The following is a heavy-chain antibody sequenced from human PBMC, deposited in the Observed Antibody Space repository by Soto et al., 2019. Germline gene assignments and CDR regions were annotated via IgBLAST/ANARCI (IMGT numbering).Heavy chain of an antibody. Sequence: SETLSLTCTVSGGSISSYYWNWIRQPPGKGLEWIGYFYFTGNFSYNPSLKSRVTMSVDTSKNQFSLQLRSVTAADTAVYYCVRYIGASGRYYYGMNVWGQGTTVTVSS. D-gene: IGHD6-13*01. CDR3: VRYIGASGRYYYGMNV. V-gene: IGHV4-59*01. CDR2: FYFTGNF. CDR1: GGSISSYY. J-gene: IGHJ6*02.